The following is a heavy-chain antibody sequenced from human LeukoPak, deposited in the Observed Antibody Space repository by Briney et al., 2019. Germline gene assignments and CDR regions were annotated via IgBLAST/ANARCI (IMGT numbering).Heavy chain of an antibody. CDR2: IYRGGYT. J-gene: IGHJ6*02. CDR3: ARDRAGSNPGYYYYYYGADV. CDR1: GFTFGDYA. V-gene: IGHV3-53*01. Sequence: GGSLRLSCTASGFTFGDYAMSWFRQAPGKGLEWVSVIYRGGYTYYADSVKGRFTISRDNSKNTLYFQMNSLRAEDTAVYYCARDRAGSNPGYYYYYYGADVWGQGTTVTVSS. D-gene: IGHD6-19*01.